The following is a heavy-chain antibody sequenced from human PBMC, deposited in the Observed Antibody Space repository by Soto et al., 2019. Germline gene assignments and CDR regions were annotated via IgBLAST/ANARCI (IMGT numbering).Heavy chain of an antibody. Sequence: QVQLQESGPGLVKPSQTLSLTCTVSGGSISSGGYYWSWIGQHPGKGLEWIGYIYYSGSTYYNQSLKSRVTISVDTSKKQFSRELSSVTAADTAVYYCARVGGLWFGEYFDYWGQRTLVTVSS. CDR2: IYYSGST. J-gene: IGHJ4*02. D-gene: IGHD3-10*01. CDR3: ARVGGLWFGEYFDY. V-gene: IGHV4-31*03. CDR1: GGSISSGGYY.